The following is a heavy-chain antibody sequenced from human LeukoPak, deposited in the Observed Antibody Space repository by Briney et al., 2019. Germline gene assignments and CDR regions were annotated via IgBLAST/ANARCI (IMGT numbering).Heavy chain of an antibody. D-gene: IGHD1-1*01. V-gene: IGHV4-30-2*01. CDR3: ARLGTGTISFDY. Sequence: PSETMSLTCTVSGGSISSGGYHWSWIRQPPGKGLEWIGYIYHSGSTYYNPSLKSRVTISVDRSKNQFSLKLSSVTAADTAVYYCARLGTGTISFDYWGQGTLVTVSS. CDR1: GGSISSGGYH. J-gene: IGHJ4*02. CDR2: IYHSGST.